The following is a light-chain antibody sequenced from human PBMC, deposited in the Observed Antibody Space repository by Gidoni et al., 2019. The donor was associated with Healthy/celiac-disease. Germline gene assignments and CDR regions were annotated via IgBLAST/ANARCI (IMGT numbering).Light chain of an antibody. CDR1: SSDGGGYKY. CDR2: DVR. CDR3: SSYTSSSTHV. J-gene: IGLJ1*01. Sequence: QSALTQPASVSGSPGQAITISCTGTSSDGGGYKYVSWYQQQPGKAPKLMLYDVRNRPSGVSNRFSGSKSGNTASLTISGLQAEDEADYYCSSYTSSSTHVFGTGTKVTV. V-gene: IGLV2-14*01.